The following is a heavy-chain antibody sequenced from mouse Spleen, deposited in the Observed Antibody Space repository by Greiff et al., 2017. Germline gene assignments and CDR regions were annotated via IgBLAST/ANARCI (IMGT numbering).Heavy chain of an antibody. Sequence: VQLQQSGAELARPGASVKMSCKASGYTFTSYTMHWVKQRPGQGLEWIGYINPSSGYTKYNQKFKDKATLTADKSSSTAYMKLSSLTSEDSAVYYCAEGSDYVWFAYWGQGTLVTVSA. V-gene: IGHV1-4*01. J-gene: IGHJ3*01. CDR2: INPSSGYT. D-gene: IGHD3-1*01. CDR1: GYTFTSYT. CDR3: AEGSDYVWFAY.